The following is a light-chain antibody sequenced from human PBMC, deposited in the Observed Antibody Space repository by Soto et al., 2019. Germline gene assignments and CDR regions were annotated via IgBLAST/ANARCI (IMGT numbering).Light chain of an antibody. CDR3: FSFTTDWTHV. V-gene: IGLV2-14*01. CDR2: EVS. J-gene: IGLJ1*01. CDR1: SSDIGAYNY. Sequence: QSVLTQPASVSGSPGQSITISCTGSSSDIGAYNYVSWFQQYPGKAPKLIISEVSNRPSGVSNSFSGSKSGTAASLTISGLQTEDEADYFCFSFTTDWTHVFGTGTTVTVL.